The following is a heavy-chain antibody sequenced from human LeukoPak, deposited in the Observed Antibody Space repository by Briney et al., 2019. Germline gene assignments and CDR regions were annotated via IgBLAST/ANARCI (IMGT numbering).Heavy chain of an antibody. V-gene: IGHV4-59*01. CDR1: GDSISSYS. J-gene: IGHJ4*02. CDR3: ARGYGSGSYFDY. D-gene: IGHD3-10*01. CDR2: MYYTGST. Sequence: PSETLSLTCTVSGDSISSYSWNWIRQPPGKGLEWIGYMYYTGSTNYNPSLKSRVTLSVDTSKNQFSLKLSSVTAADTAVYYCARGYGSGSYFDYWGRGTLVTVSS.